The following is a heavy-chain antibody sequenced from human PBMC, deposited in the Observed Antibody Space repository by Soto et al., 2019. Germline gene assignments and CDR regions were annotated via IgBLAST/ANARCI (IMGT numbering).Heavy chain of an antibody. CDR2: IYYSGST. J-gene: IGHJ4*02. Sequence: QVQLQESGPGLVKPSETLSLTCTVSGGSVSSGSYYWSWIRQPPGEGLEWIGYIYYSGSTNYNPSLKSRVTISVDTSKNQFSLKLSSVTAADTAVYFCARDSSNYYDSSGYYIDYWGQGTLVTVSS. CDR3: ARDSSNYYDSSGYYIDY. V-gene: IGHV4-61*01. CDR1: GGSVSSGSYY. D-gene: IGHD3-22*01.